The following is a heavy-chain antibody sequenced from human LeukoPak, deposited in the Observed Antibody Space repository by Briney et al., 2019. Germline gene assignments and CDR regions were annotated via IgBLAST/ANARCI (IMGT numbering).Heavy chain of an antibody. V-gene: IGHV3-11*05. J-gene: IGHJ4*02. D-gene: IGHD3-22*01. Sequence: GGSLRLSCAASGFTFSDYYMSWIRQAPGQGLDWVSYISTSSSHTNYADSVKGRFTISRDNAKNSLYLQMNSLRAEDTAVYYCAREGHASRGYYYGYWGQGTLVTVSS. CDR2: ISTSSSHT. CDR1: GFTFSDYY. CDR3: AREGHASRGYYYGY.